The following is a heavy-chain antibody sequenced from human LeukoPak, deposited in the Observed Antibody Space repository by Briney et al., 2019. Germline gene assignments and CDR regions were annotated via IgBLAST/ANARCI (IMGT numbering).Heavy chain of an antibody. D-gene: IGHD1-26*01. CDR2: IYYSGST. V-gene: IGHV4-61*01. J-gene: IGHJ5*01. CDR3: ARAVSGSYYDHDS. Sequence: PSETLSLTCTVSGGSVSSGSYYWSWIRQPPGKGREWIGYIYYSGSTNYNPSLKSRVTISVDTSKHQFSLKLSSVTAADTAVYYCARAVSGSYYDHDSWGQGTLVTVSS. CDR1: GGSVSSGSYY.